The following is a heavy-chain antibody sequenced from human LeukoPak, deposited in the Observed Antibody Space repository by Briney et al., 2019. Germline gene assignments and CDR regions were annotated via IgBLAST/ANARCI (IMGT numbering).Heavy chain of an antibody. CDR1: GGSFSGYY. V-gene: IGHV4-34*01. D-gene: IGHD6-6*01. J-gene: IGHJ6*02. Sequence: SETLSLTCAVYGGSFSGYYWSWIRQPPGKGLEWIGEINHSGSTNHNPSLKSRVTISVDTSKNQSSPKLSSVPAADTAVYYCARGGEYSSSSYCYGMDVWGQGTTVTVSS. CDR3: ARGGEYSSSSYCYGMDV. CDR2: INHSGST.